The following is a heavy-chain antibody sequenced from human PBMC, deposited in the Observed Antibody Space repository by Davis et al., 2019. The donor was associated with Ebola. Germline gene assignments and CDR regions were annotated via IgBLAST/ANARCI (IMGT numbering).Heavy chain of an antibody. Sequence: GSLRLSCAVYGGSFSGYYWSWIRQPPGKGLEWIGEINHSGSTNYNPSLKSRVTISVDTSKNQFSLKLSSVTAADTAVYYCARGQWLLGGYFDYWGQGTLVTVSS. CDR3: ARGQWLLGGYFDY. CDR1: GGSFSGYY. CDR2: INHSGST. D-gene: IGHD3-22*01. J-gene: IGHJ4*02. V-gene: IGHV4-34*01.